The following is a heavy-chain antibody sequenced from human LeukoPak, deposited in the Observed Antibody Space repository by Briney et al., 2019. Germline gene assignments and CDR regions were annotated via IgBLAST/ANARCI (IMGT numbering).Heavy chain of an antibody. V-gene: IGHV4-59*01. D-gene: IGHD3-10*01. Sequence: SETLSLTCTVSGGSISSYYWSWIRQPPGKGLEWIGYIYYNGSTNYNPSLKSRVTISVDTSKNQFSLKLSSVTAADTAVYYCAREAGDAFDIWGQGTMVTVSS. J-gene: IGHJ3*02. CDR1: GGSISSYY. CDR2: IYYNGST. CDR3: AREAGDAFDI.